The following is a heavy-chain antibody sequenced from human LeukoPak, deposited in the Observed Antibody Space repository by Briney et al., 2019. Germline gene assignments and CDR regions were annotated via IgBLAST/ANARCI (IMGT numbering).Heavy chain of an antibody. V-gene: IGHV4-39*01. J-gene: IGHJ6*03. CDR3: ARGPVRYYDFWSGYSYYMDV. Sequence: PSETLSLTCTVSGGSIRSSSYYWGWIRQPPGKGLEWIGSIYYSGSTYYNPSLKSRVTISVDTSKNQFSLKLSSVTAADTAVYYCARGPVRYYDFWSGYSYYMDVWGKGTTVTVSS. CDR1: GGSIRSSSYY. CDR2: IYYSGST. D-gene: IGHD3-3*01.